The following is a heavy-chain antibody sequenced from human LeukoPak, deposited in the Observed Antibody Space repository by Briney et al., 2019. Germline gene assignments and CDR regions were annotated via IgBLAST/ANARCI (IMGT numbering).Heavy chain of an antibody. Sequence: SETLSLTCTVSGGSIYSSYWSWIRQPPGKGLEWIGYIYYGGNTNYNPSLKSGVTISVDKTKNQISLKVNSVTAADTAVYYCATVIEATGLDNWGQGTLVTVSS. CDR2: IYYGGNT. J-gene: IGHJ4*02. D-gene: IGHD1-1*01. CDR3: ATVIEATGLDN. CDR1: GGSIYSSY. V-gene: IGHV4-59*01.